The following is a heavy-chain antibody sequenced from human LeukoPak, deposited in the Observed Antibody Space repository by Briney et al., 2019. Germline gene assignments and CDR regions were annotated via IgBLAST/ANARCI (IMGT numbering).Heavy chain of an antibody. D-gene: IGHD3-9*01. V-gene: IGHV1-2*02. J-gene: IGHJ5*02. CDR3: ARGRVEYYDILTGRRPNNWFEP. Sequence: ASVKVSCKASGYTFTGYYMHWVRQAPGQGLEWMGWINPNSGGTNYAQKFQGRVTMTRDTSISTAYMELSRLRSDDTAVYYCARGRVEYYDILTGRRPNNWFEPWGQGTLVTVSS. CDR1: GYTFTGYY. CDR2: INPNSGGT.